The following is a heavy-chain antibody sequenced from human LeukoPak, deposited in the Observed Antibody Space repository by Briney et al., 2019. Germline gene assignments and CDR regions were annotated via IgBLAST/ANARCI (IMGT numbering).Heavy chain of an antibody. CDR1: GGSVYTSDYY. CDR2: IFYTGKT. V-gene: IGHV4-39*07. CDR3: ARVFDS. J-gene: IGHJ4*02. Sequence: SETLSLTCTVSGGSVYTSDYYWGWVRQPPGKGPEWIGDIFYTGKTNYNPSLKGRVSISIDMSKNQFSLKPTSVTAADTAVYYCARVFDSWGQGTLVTVSS.